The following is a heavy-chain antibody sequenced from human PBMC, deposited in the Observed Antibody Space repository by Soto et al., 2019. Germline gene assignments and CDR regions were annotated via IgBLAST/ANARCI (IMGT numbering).Heavy chain of an antibody. CDR1: GFTFSTFV. J-gene: IGHJ6*02. D-gene: IGHD3-10*01. V-gene: IGHV3-23*01. CDR2: ITGSGNSA. Sequence: EVQLLESGGGWVQPGGSLRLSCAASGFTFSTFVMTWVRQVPGEGLEWVSSITGSGNSAYYADSVKGRFTISRDNSKNTLYLQMSSLGAGDTAAYYCAVHLGENYYTMDVWGQGTTVTVSS. CDR3: AVHLGENYYTMDV.